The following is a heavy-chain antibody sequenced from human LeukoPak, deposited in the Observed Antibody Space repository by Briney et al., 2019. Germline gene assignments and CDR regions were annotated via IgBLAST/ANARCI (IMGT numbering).Heavy chain of an antibody. CDR2: ISGSGGST. J-gene: IGHJ4*02. CDR1: GFTFSSYA. V-gene: IGHV3-23*01. CDR3: AVYCSSTSCYTEYFDY. Sequence: GGSLRLSCAASGFTFSSYAMSWVRQAPGKGLEWVSAISGSGGSTYYAGSVKGRFTISRDNSKNTLYLQMNSLRAEDTAVYYCAVYCSSTSCYTEYFDYWGQGTLVTVSS. D-gene: IGHD2-2*02.